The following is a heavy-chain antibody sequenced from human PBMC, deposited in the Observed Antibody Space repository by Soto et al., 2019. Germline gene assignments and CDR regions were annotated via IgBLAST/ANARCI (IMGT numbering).Heavy chain of an antibody. CDR3: ARDPPRRFLGWFDP. CDR2: ISSSSSTI. V-gene: IGHV3-48*02. CDR1: GFTFSSYS. Sequence: EVQLVESGGGLVQPGGSLRLSCAASGFTFSSYSMNWVRQAPGKGLEWVSYISSSSSTIYYADSVKGRFTISRDNAKNSLYLQMNSLRDEDTAVYYCARDPPRRFLGWFDPWGQGTLVTVSS. D-gene: IGHD3-3*01. J-gene: IGHJ5*02.